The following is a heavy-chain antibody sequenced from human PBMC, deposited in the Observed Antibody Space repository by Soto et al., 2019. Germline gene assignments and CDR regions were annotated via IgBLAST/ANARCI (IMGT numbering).Heavy chain of an antibody. CDR3: AGRGIAAAEDY. J-gene: IGHJ4*02. V-gene: IGHV4-59*08. CDR1: GVSISRYY. Sequence: SETLSLTCTVSGVSISRYYWIWIRQPPGKGLEWIGYIYYSGSTNYNPSLKSRVTISVDASKNQFSLKLSSVTAADTAVYYCAGRGIAAAEDYWGQGTLVTVSS. D-gene: IGHD6-13*01. CDR2: IYYSGST.